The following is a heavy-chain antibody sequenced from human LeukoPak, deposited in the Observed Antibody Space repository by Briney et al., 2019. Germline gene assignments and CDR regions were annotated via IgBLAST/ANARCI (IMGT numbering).Heavy chain of an antibody. D-gene: IGHD5-18*01. J-gene: IGHJ4*02. CDR2: IYPGDSET. Sequence: GESLKISCKAFGYSFTYYWIAWVRQMPGKGLEWMGIIYPGDSETRYGPSFQGQVTISADKSISTAYLQWSSLKASDTAMYYCARARRGYSYGVYYFDYWGQGTLVTVSS. CDR3: ARARRGYSYGVYYFDY. CDR1: GYSFTYYW. V-gene: IGHV5-51*01.